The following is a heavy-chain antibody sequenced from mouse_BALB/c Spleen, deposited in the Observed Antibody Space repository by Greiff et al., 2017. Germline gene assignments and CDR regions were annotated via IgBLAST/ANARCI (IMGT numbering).Heavy chain of an antibody. V-gene: IGHV1-7*01. D-gene: IGHD4-1*01. J-gene: IGHJ3*01. CDR2: INPSTGYT. Sequence: QVQLQQSGAELAKPGASVKMSCKASGYTFTSYWMHWVKQRPGQGLEWIGYINPSTGYTEYNQKFKDKATLTADKSSSTAYMQLSSLTSEDSAVYYCARRGDWALFAYWGQGTLVTVSA. CDR1: GYTFTSYW. CDR3: ARRGDWALFAY.